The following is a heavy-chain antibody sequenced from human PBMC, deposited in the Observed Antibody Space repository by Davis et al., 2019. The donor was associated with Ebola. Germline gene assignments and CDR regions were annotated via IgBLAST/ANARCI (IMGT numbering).Heavy chain of an antibody. J-gene: IGHJ3*02. Sequence: AASVKVSCKASGGTFSTYGINWVRQAPGQGLEWMGGIIPIFGTANQAQKFQGRMRINADESTSTAYMELSSLRSEDTAVYYCAAGGIGGGFDIWGQGTMVTVSS. CDR3: AAGGIGGGFDI. CDR1: GGTFSTYG. CDR2: IIPIFGTA. V-gene: IGHV1-69*13. D-gene: IGHD2-15*01.